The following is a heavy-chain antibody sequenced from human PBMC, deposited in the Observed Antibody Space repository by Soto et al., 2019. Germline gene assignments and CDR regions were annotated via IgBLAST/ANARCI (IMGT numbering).Heavy chain of an antibody. V-gene: IGHV1-69*13. J-gene: IGHJ4*02. CDR1: GGTFSSYA. CDR3: ASSGYYDSSDYPPWPFDY. Sequence: SVKVSCKASGGTFSSYAISWVRQAPGQGLEWMGGIIPIFGTANYAQKFQGRVTITADESTSTAYMELSSLRSEDTAVYYCASSGYYDSSDYPPWPFDYWGQGTLVTVS. CDR2: IIPIFGTA. D-gene: IGHD3-22*01.